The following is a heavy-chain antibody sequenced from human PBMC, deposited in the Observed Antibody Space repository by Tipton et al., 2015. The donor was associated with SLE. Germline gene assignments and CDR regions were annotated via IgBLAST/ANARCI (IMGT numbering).Heavy chain of an antibody. CDR1: GFTFSSYS. V-gene: IGHV3-23*01. CDR2: ISGSGGST. CDR3: AKDSNDYGDNDWYFDL. J-gene: IGHJ2*01. D-gene: IGHD4-17*01. Sequence: SLRLSCAASGFTFSSYSMNWVRQAPGKGLEWVSAISGSGGSTYYADSVKGRFTISRDNSKNTLYLQMNSLRAEDTAVYYCAKDSNDYGDNDWYFDLWGRGTLVTVSS.